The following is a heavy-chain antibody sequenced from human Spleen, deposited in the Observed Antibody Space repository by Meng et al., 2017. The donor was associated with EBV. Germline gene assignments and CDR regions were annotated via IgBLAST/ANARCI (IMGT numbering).Heavy chain of an antibody. J-gene: IGHJ4*02. V-gene: IGHV1-8*01. Sequence: VQLVQSGAEVKKRGASVKVSCKASGYTFTSYDINWVRQATGQRLEWMGWMNPNSSNTGYAQKFQGRVTMTRNTSISTAYMELSSLRSEDTAVYNCARGARRRDGYNIDYWGQGTLVTVSS. CDR2: MNPNSSNT. CDR3: ARGARRRDGYNIDY. D-gene: IGHD5-24*01. CDR1: GYTFTSYD.